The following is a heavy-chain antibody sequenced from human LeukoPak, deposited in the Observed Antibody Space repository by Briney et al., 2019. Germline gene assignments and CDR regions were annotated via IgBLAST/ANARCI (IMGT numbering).Heavy chain of an antibody. D-gene: IGHD2-15*01. CDR2: INPNSGGT. CDR3: ARSVVVVQWRGYYYMDV. V-gene: IGHV1-2*06. J-gene: IGHJ6*03. CDR1: GYTFTGYY. Sequence: GASVKVSCKASGYTFTGYYMHWVRQAPGQGLEWMGRINPNSGGTNYAQKFQGRVTMTRDTSISTAYMELSRLRSDDAAVYYCARSVVVVQWRGYYYMDVWGKGTTVTVSS.